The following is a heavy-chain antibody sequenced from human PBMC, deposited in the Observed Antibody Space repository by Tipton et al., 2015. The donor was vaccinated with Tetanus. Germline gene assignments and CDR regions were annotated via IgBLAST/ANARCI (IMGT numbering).Heavy chain of an antibody. Sequence: TLSLTCTVSGGSISSYYWSWIRQPPGKGLEWIGYIYYSGSTNYNPSLKSRVTISVDTSKNQFSLKLSSVTAADTAVYYCAREVRVAATINWFDPWGQGTLVTVSS. CDR3: AREVRVAATINWFDP. CDR1: GGSISSYY. V-gene: IGHV4-59*01. J-gene: IGHJ5*02. CDR2: IYYSGST. D-gene: IGHD2-15*01.